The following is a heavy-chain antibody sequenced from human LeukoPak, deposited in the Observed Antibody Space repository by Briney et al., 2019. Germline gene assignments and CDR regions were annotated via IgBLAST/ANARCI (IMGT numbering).Heavy chain of an antibody. CDR1: GGAFSSYT. CDR2: IIPILGIA. Sequence: GSSVKVSCKASGGAFSSYTISWVRQAPGQGLEWMGRIIPILGIANYAQKFQGRVTITADKSTSTAYMELSSLRSEDTAVYYCAESPESIAARPPYDYYYYMDVWGKGTTVTVSS. CDR3: AESPESIAARPPYDYYYYMDV. V-gene: IGHV1-69*02. D-gene: IGHD6-6*01. J-gene: IGHJ6*03.